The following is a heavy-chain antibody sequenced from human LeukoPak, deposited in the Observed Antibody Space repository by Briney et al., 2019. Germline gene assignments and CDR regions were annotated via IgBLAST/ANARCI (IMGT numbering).Heavy chain of an antibody. J-gene: IGHJ4*02. CDR3: ARDRVGSGWPRPYYFEV. D-gene: IGHD6-19*01. CDR1: GYTLTGYY. V-gene: IGHV1-2*02. CDR2: INPNTGAT. Sequence: WASVKVSCKASGYTLTGYYLHWVRQAPGQGLEWMGWINPNTGATHSAQKFQGRITMTRDTSISTAYMDLSRPRSDDTAVYYCARDRVGSGWPRPYYFEVWGQGTLVTVSS.